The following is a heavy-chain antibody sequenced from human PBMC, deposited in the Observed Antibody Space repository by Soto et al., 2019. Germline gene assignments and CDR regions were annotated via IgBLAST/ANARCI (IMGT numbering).Heavy chain of an antibody. Sequence: QLQLQESGPGLVKPSETLSLTCTVSGGSISSSDFYWGWLRQTPGKGLEFIGSMYYSGTTYYNPSLKSRVTISVDTSKNQFTLKLISVTAADTAVYYCAVVDSTGNWFDPWGDGALVTVSS. CDR2: MYYSGTT. V-gene: IGHV4-39*01. CDR3: AVVDSTGNWFDP. J-gene: IGHJ5*02. D-gene: IGHD6-25*01. CDR1: GGSISSSDFY.